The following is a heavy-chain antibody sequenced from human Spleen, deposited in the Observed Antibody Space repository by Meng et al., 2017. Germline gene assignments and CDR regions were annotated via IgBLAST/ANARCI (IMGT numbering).Heavy chain of an antibody. J-gene: IGHJ4*02. CDR2: IIPIFGTA. CDR3: ARGGGLSVAVAGTWVLDY. V-gene: IGHV1-69*01. CDR1: GGTFSSYA. D-gene: IGHD6-19*01. Sequence: QGQRVQSGAEVKKPGSSVKVSCKASGGTFSSYAISWVRQAPGQGLEWMGGIIPIFGTANYAQKFQGRVTITADESTSTAYMELSSLRSEDTAVYYCARGGGLSVAVAGTWVLDYWGQGTLVTVSS.